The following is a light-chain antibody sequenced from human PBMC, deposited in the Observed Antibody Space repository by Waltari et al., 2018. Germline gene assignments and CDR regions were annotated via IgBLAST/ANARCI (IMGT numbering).Light chain of an antibody. Sequence: QSVLTQPPSASGTPGQTVTISCSGSRSNIGSNSVSSYQQVPGTAPKLIIFTNNQRSSGVPDRFSASKSGTSASLAISGLQSEDEADYYCASWDDTLNGLWVFGGGTSLTVL. V-gene: IGLV1-44*01. CDR3: ASWDDTLNGLWV. J-gene: IGLJ3*02. CDR2: TNN. CDR1: RSNIGSNS.